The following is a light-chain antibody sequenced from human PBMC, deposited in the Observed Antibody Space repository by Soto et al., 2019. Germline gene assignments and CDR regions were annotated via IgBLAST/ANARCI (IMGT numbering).Light chain of an antibody. Sequence: AIRMTQSPSSFSASTGDRVTITCRASQGISSYLAWYQQKPGKAPKLLIYAASTLQSGVPSRFSGSGSGTDFTLTISCLQSEDFATYYCQQYYSYSRAFGGGTKVEIK. J-gene: IGKJ4*01. CDR1: QGISSY. V-gene: IGKV1-8*01. CDR3: QQYYSYSRA. CDR2: AAS.